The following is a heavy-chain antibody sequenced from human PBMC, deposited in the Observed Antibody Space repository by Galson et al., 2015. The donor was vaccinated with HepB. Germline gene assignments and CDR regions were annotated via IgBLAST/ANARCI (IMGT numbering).Heavy chain of an antibody. J-gene: IGHJ4*02. D-gene: IGHD2-15*01. Sequence: SVQVSCKASGYTLTNYHFHWVRQAPGQGPEWMGKIFAGGGSTRYAERFQGRVTMTRDSSTSTIYMEVSSLRPDDTAVYYCARETPDTYYFDYWGQGTLVTVSS. V-gene: IGHV1-46*01. CDR2: IFAGGGST. CDR3: ARETPDTYYFDY. CDR1: GYTLTNYH.